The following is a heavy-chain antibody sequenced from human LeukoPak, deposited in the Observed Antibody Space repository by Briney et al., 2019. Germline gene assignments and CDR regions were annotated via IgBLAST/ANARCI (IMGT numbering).Heavy chain of an antibody. CDR3: ARDRQWLGYGMDV. CDR1: GFTVSSNY. CDR2: IYGGDST. J-gene: IGHJ6*02. D-gene: IGHD6-19*01. Sequence: GGSLRLSCAASGFTVSSNYMSWVRQAPGKGLEWVSVIYGGDSTYYADSVKGRFTISRDNSKNTLHLQMNSLRAEDTAVYYCARDRQWLGYGMDVWGQGTTVTVSS. V-gene: IGHV3-53*01.